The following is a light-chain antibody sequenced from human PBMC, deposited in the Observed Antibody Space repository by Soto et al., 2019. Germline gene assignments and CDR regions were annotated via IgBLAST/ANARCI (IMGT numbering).Light chain of an antibody. CDR3: QQRSNWPIT. V-gene: IGKV3-11*01. Sequence: EIVLTQSPATLSLSPGERATLSCRASQSISSYLGWYAQKPGQAPRLLIYGASSRATGIPDRFSGSGSGTDFTLTISSLEPEDFAVYYCQQRSNWPITFGQGTRLEIK. CDR1: QSISSY. CDR2: GAS. J-gene: IGKJ5*01.